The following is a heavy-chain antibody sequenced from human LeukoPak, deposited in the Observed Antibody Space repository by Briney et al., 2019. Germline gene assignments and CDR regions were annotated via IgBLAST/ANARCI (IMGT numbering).Heavy chain of an antibody. D-gene: IGHD1-1*01. J-gene: IGHJ6*03. CDR2: IGTASDT. V-gene: IGHV3-13*01. CDR1: GFTFSSFD. Sequence: GGSLRLSCAASGFTFSSFDMHWVRQPTGQGLEWVSTIGTASDTYYPGSVEGRFTLSRDNAKDSLYLQMNSLTAGDTAVYYCARGPPRGKYYYMDVWGKGTTVTVSS. CDR3: ARGPPRGKYYYMDV.